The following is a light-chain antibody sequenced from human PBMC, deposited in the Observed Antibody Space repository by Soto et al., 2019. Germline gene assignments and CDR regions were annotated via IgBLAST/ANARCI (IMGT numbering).Light chain of an antibody. Sequence: QSVLTQPPSASGSPGQSVTISCTGTSSDIGAYNYASWYQQYPGKAPKLIIYDVTERPSGVPDRFSGSKSGNTASLTVSGLRADDEAVYYCNSYAGGDSFDVIFGGGTKLTVL. CDR3: NSYAGGDSFDVI. CDR1: SSDIGAYNY. J-gene: IGLJ2*01. CDR2: DVT. V-gene: IGLV2-8*01.